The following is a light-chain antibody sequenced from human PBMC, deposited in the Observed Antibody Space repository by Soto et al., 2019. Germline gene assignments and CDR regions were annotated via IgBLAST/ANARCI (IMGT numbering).Light chain of an antibody. CDR1: QSISSW. J-gene: IGKJ2*01. Sequence: DIQMTQSPSTLSASVGDRVTITCRASQSISSWLAWYQQKPGKAPKLLIYKASSLESGVPSRISGSRSGTDFTLNISSLQPDDFATYYCQQYNSYSTTFGQGTKLEIK. V-gene: IGKV1-5*03. CDR2: KAS. CDR3: QQYNSYSTT.